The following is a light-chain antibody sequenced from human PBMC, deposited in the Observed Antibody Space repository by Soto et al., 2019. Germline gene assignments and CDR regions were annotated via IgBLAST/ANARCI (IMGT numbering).Light chain of an antibody. CDR3: CSYAGNFWV. Sequence: QSALTQPASVSGSPGQSITISCTGTSSDVGGYNYVSWYQQHPGKAPKLMIYEVSNRPSGVPDRFSGSKSGNTASLIISGLQAEDEADYHCCSYAGNFWVFGGGTKLTVL. V-gene: IGLV2-14*01. CDR2: EVS. J-gene: IGLJ3*02. CDR1: SSDVGGYNY.